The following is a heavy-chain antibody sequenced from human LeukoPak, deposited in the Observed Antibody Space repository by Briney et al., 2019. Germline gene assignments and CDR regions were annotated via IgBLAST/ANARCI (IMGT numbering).Heavy chain of an antibody. CDR1: GFTFSSYA. CDR2: SASGGSS. V-gene: IGHV3-23*01. Sequence: PGGSLRLSCVASGFTFSSYAMNWVRQAPGKGLEWVSTSASGGSSYYADSVKGRFTISRDNSKDTLYLQMNSLGAEDTAVYYSAKATVTHLIDYWGQGTLVTVSS. J-gene: IGHJ4*02. CDR3: AKATVTHLIDY. D-gene: IGHD4-17*01.